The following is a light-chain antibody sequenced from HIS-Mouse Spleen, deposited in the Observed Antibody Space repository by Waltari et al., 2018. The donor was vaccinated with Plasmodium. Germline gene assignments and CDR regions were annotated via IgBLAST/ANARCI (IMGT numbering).Light chain of an antibody. CDR1: QDISNY. CDR3: QQYDNLPPLFT. Sequence: DIQMTQSPSSLSASVGDRVTITCQASQDISNYLNWYQQKPGKAPKLLIYDASNLETGVQSRFSGSGSGTDFTFTISILQPEDIATYYCQQYDNLPPLFTFGPGTKVDIK. CDR2: DAS. J-gene: IGKJ3*01. V-gene: IGKV1-33*01.